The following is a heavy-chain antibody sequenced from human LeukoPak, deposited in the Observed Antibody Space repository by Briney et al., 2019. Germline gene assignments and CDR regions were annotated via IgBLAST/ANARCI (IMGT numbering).Heavy chain of an antibody. CDR2: IIPIFGTA. D-gene: IGHD5-24*01. J-gene: IGHJ4*02. CDR3: ARGELATTYYFDY. CDR1: GGTFSSYA. Sequence: ASVKVSCKASGGTFSSYAISWVRQAPGQGLEWMGGIIPIFGTANYAQKLQGRVTITADESTSTAYMELSSLRSEDTAVYYCARGELATTYYFDYWGQGTLVTVSS. V-gene: IGHV1-69*01.